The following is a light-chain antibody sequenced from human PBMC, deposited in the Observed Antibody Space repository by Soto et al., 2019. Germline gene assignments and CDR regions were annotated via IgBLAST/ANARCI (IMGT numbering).Light chain of an antibody. J-gene: IGKJ4*01. CDR3: QQYANLPLP. CDR2: KAS. V-gene: IGKV1-5*03. Sequence: DIQMTQSPSTLSASVGDRVIITCRASQSISSWLAWYQQKPGKAPNLLIYKASSLESGVPSRFRGSGSGTDFTLTISSLQPDDIATYYCQQYANLPLPVGGGTEVDIX. CDR1: QSISSW.